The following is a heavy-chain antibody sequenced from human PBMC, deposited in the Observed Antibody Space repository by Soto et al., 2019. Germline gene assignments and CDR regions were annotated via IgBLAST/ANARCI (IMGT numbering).Heavy chain of an antibody. J-gene: IGHJ4*02. CDR2: ISGSGGTT. D-gene: IGHD2-21*01. CDR1: GFTFSSYA. Sequence: EVQVSESGGDLVQPGGSLTLSCAASGFTFSSYAMTWVRQAPGKGLEWISSISGSGGTTSYADSVKGRFTISRDNSKNTLYLQMNSLSVEDTAVYYCAKNRDSRKVVPFDYWGQGTLVTVSS. V-gene: IGHV3-23*01. CDR3: AKNRDSRKVVPFDY.